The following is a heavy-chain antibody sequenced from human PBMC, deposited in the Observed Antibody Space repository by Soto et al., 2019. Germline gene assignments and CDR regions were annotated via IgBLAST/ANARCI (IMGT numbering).Heavy chain of an antibody. CDR2: ISSSSSYI. CDR3: AREVYSSGWSMYYFDY. Sequence: PGGSLRLSCAASGFTFSSYSMNWVRQAPGKGLEWVSSISSSSSYIYYADSVKGRFTISRDNAKNSLYLQMNSLRAEDTAVYYCAREVYSSGWSMYYFDYWGQGTLVTVSS. CDR1: GFTFSSYS. D-gene: IGHD6-19*01. J-gene: IGHJ4*02. V-gene: IGHV3-21*01.